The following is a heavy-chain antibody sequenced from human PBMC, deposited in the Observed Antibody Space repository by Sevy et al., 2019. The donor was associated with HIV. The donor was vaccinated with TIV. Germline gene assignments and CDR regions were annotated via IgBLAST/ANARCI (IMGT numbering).Heavy chain of an antibody. CDR1: GFTFSTYS. J-gene: IGHJ6*02. V-gene: IGHV3-48*01. D-gene: IGHD3-16*01. CDR3: AGDGRRGYDLAV. CDR2: MTSNSRNI. Sequence: GGSLRLSCTASGFTFSTYSMNWVRQAPGKGLEWVSHMTSNSRNIFYAGSVKGRFTISRDNDKNYLFLQMNSLGAEDTDVYYCAGDGRRGYDLAVWGLGTTVTVSS.